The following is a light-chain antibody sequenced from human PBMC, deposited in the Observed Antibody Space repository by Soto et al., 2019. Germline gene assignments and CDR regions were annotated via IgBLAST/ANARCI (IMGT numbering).Light chain of an antibody. CDR1: QSVSSSY. CDR3: QQYGSSPGT. J-gene: IGKJ1*01. Sequence: EIVLTQSPGTLSLSPGERATLSCRASQSVSSSYLAWYQQKPGQAPRLLIYGASSRATGIPDRFSGSGSGTAFTLTISRLEPEDCAVYYCQQYGSSPGTFGQGTKVEIK. V-gene: IGKV3-20*01. CDR2: GAS.